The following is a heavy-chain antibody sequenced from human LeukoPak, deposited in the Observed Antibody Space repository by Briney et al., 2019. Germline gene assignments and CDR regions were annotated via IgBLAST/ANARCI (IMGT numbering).Heavy chain of an antibody. Sequence: GGSLRLSCAASGFTFINYAMTWVRQAPGKGLEWVADIYNNGDNTYYTDSVKGRFTISRDNSKNTLYLQMNSLRAEDTALYYCAKSGARWSHFDYWGQGTLVTVSS. V-gene: IGHV3-23*01. CDR1: GFTFINYA. CDR2: IYNNGDNT. J-gene: IGHJ4*02. CDR3: AKSGARWSHFDY. D-gene: IGHD3-3*01.